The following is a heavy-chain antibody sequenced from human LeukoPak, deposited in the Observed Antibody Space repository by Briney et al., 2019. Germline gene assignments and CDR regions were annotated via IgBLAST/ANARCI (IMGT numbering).Heavy chain of an antibody. Sequence: PSETLSLTCAVYGGSFSGYYWSWIRQPPGKGLEWIGEINHSGSTNYNPSLKSRVTISVDTSKSQFSLKLSSVSAADTAVYYCARSFSPTTIDYWGQGTLVTVSS. J-gene: IGHJ4*02. D-gene: IGHD5-12*01. CDR1: GGSFSGYY. V-gene: IGHV4-34*01. CDR3: ARSFSPTTIDY. CDR2: INHSGST.